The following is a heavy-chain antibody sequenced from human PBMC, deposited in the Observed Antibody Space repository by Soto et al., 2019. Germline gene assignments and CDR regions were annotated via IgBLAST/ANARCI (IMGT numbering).Heavy chain of an antibody. J-gene: IGHJ5*02. CDR2: ISYDGSNK. CDR1: GFTFSSYA. V-gene: IGHV3-30*18. CDR3: AKDGPGSTTKYYYDSSGYHSWFDP. D-gene: IGHD3-22*01. Sequence: GGSLRLSCAASGFTFSSYAMSWVRQAPGKGLEWVAVISYDGSNKYYADSVKGRFTISRDNSKNTLYLQMNSLRAEDTAVYYCAKDGPGSTTKYYYDSSGYHSWFDPWGQGTLVTVSS.